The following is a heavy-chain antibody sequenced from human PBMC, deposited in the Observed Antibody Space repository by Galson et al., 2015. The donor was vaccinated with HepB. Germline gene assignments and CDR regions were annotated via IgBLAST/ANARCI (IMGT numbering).Heavy chain of an antibody. CDR1: GFTFSSSP. V-gene: IGHV3-23*01. CDR3: AKAPGYYGAFDI. CDR2: INTSGGTT. D-gene: IGHD3-22*01. Sequence: SLRLSCAASGFTFSSSPMSWVRQAPGKGLQWVSTINTSGGTTYYADSVKGRFTISRDNSKNTFYLQMNSLRADDTAVYYCAKAPGYYGAFDIWGQGTMVTVSS. J-gene: IGHJ3*02.